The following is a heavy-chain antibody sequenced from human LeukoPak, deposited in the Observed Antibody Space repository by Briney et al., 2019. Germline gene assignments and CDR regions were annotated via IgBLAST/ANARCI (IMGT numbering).Heavy chain of an antibody. D-gene: IGHD2-2*01. CDR2: IYYSGST. J-gene: IGHJ4*02. V-gene: IGHV4-61*01. Sequence: SETLSPTCTVSGGSVSSGSYYWSWIRQPPGKGLEWIGYIYYSGSTNYNPSLKSRVTISVDTSKNQFSLKLSSVTAADTAVYYCARDRCSSTSCYVDYWGQGTLVTVSS. CDR1: GGSVSSGSYY. CDR3: ARDRCSSTSCYVDY.